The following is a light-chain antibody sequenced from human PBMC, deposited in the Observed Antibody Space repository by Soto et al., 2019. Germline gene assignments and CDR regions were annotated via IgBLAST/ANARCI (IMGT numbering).Light chain of an antibody. CDR2: GVT. V-gene: IGLV2-14*01. CDR3: SSYTSSSTLV. CDR1: GXDVGGYNX. J-gene: IGLJ1*01. Sequence: SVLTQPASVSGSPRQSITISCTGTGXDVGGYNXXXXXXXXXXXXXKLMIYGVTNRPSGVSNRFSGSKSGNTASLTISGLQAEDEADYYCSSYTSSSTLVFGTGTKSPS.